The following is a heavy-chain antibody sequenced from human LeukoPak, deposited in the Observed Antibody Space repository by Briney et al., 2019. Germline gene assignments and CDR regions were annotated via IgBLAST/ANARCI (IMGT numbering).Heavy chain of an antibody. J-gene: IGHJ4*02. D-gene: IGHD1-26*01. CDR3: ARWELPYYFDY. Sequence: SETLSLTCTVSGGSISSYYWSWIRQPPGKGLEWIGYIYYSGSTNYNPSLKSRVTISVDTSKNQFSLKLSSVTAADTAVYYCARWELPYYFDYWRQGTLVTVSS. CDR2: IYYSGST. CDR1: GGSISSYY. V-gene: IGHV4-59*01.